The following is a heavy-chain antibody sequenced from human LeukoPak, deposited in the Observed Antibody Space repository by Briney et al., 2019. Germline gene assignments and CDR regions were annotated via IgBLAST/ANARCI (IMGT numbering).Heavy chain of an antibody. D-gene: IGHD5-24*01. J-gene: IGHJ4*02. CDR2: ISSSSSYI. CDR3: ARSPVEMATSFDY. CDR1: GFTFSSYW. Sequence: PGGSLRLSCAASGFTFSSYWMSWVRQAPGKGLEWVSSISSSSSYIYYADSVKGRFTISRDNAKNSLYLQMNSLRAEDTAVYYCARSPVEMATSFDYWGQGTLVTVSS. V-gene: IGHV3-21*01.